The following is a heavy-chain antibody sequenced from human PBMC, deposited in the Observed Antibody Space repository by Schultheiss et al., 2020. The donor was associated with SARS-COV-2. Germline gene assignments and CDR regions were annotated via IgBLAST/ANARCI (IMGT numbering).Heavy chain of an antibody. CDR3: AREGEYCSSTSCYPSYYYGMDV. Sequence: SQTLSLTCAVYGGSFSGYYWSWIRQPPGKGLEWIGYIYYSGSTYYNPSLKSRVTISVDTSKNQFSLKLSSVTAADTAVYYCAREGEYCSSTSCYPSYYYGMDVWGQGTTVTVSS. J-gene: IGHJ6*02. V-gene: IGHV4-34*09. CDR1: GGSFSGYY. D-gene: IGHD2-2*01. CDR2: IYYSGST.